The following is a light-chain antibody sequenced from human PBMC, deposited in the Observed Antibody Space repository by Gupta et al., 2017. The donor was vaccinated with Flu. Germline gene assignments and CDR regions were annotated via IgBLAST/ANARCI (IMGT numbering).Light chain of an antibody. CDR3: MQVLQPQPT. Sequence: TPYPPSLAVTPVGPASISCRSSDSLLLSNGYNYLDWYLQKPGQSPQLLIYLRSNRASGVPYRFSGSGSGTDFTLKISRVEADDVGVYYCMQVLQPQPTFGQGTKVEIK. V-gene: IGKV2-28*01. CDR2: LRS. CDR1: DSLLLSNGYNY. J-gene: IGKJ1*01.